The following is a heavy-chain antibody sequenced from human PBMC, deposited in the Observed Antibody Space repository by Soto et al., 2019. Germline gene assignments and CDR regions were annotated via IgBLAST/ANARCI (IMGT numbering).Heavy chain of an antibody. CDR2: IWYDGSNK. Sequence: QVQLVESGGGVVQPGRSLRLSCAASGFTFSSYGMHWVRQAPGKGLEWVAVIWYDGSNKYYADSVKGRFTISRDNSKNTLYLQMNSLSAEDTAVYYCASLYCSGGSCYRLGDAFDIWGQGTMVTVSS. V-gene: IGHV3-33*01. D-gene: IGHD2-15*01. CDR3: ASLYCSGGSCYRLGDAFDI. J-gene: IGHJ3*02. CDR1: GFTFSSYG.